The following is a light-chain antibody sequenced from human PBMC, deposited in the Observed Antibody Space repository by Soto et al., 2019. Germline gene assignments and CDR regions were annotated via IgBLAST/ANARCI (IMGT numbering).Light chain of an antibody. CDR3: SSYAGNSNLYL. Sequence: QSVLTQPPSASGSPGQSVTISCTGTSSDVGAYKYVSWYQQHPGKAPKLMIYEVSQRPSGVPDRFPGSKSGNTASLTVSGLQAEDESDYYCSSYAGNSNLYLFGTGTKGTVL. CDR2: EVS. J-gene: IGLJ1*01. CDR1: SSDVGAYKY. V-gene: IGLV2-8*01.